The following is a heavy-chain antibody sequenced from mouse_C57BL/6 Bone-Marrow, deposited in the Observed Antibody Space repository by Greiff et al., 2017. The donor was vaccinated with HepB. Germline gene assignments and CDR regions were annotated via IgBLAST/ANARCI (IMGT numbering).Heavy chain of an antibody. CDR2: IHPNSGST. Sequence: QVQLQQPGAELVKPGASVKLSCKASGYTFTSYWMHWVKQRPGQGLEWIGMIHPNSGSTNYNEKFKSKATLTVDKSSSTAYMQISSLTSEDSAVYYCARWSGNPFAYWGQGTLVTVSA. V-gene: IGHV1-64*01. CDR1: GYTFTSYW. D-gene: IGHD1-3*01. J-gene: IGHJ3*01. CDR3: ARWSGNPFAY.